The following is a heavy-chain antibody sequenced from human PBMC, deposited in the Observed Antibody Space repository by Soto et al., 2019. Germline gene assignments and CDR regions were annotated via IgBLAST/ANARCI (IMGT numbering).Heavy chain of an antibody. Sequence: GASVKVSCKASGGTFSSYAISWVRQAPGQGLEWMGGIIPIFCTANYAQKFQGRVTITADESTSTAYMELSSLRSEDTAVYYCASGIIVEVPADIRHYYYGMDVWGQGTPVNVSS. D-gene: IGHD2-2*01. CDR2: IIPIFCTA. CDR1: GGTFSSYA. CDR3: ASGIIVEVPADIRHYYYGMDV. V-gene: IGHV1-69*13. J-gene: IGHJ6*02.